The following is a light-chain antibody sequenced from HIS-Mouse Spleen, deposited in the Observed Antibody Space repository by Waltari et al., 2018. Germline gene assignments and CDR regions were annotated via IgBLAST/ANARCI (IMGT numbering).Light chain of an antibody. CDR2: EDS. J-gene: IGLJ2*01. Sequence: SYELTQPPSVSVSPGQTARITCSGDALPKKYAYWYQQKSGQAPVLVIYEDSKRPSVIPERVSGSSSGTMATLTISGAQVEDEADYYCYSTDSSGNHRVFGGVTKLTVL. CDR1: ALPKKY. CDR3: YSTDSSGNHRV. V-gene: IGLV3-10*01.